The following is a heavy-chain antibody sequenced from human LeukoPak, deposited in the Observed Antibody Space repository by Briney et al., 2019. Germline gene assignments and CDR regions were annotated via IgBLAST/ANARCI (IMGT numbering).Heavy chain of an antibody. CDR1: GFTFRSYD. D-gene: IGHD3-10*01. J-gene: IGHJ4*02. CDR2: ISGSGSST. Sequence: PGGSLGLSCAASGFTFRSYDVSGVRQAPGRGREGVSSISGSGSSTYSADSVKGRFTIPRDNSKNTLYLQKKTVRGGDRAVYHCTRAPPRLDSGTYYKYFYHFDYWGQGTLVTVCS. CDR3: TRAPPRLDSGTYYKYFYHFDY. V-gene: IGHV3-23*01.